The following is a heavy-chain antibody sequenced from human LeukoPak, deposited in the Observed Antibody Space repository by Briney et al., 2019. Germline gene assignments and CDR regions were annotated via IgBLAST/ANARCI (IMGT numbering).Heavy chain of an antibody. V-gene: IGHV3-48*01. CDR3: ARDYDYIRYYGMDV. Sequence: GGSLRLSCAASGFTFSSYSMNWVRQAPGKGLEWVSYISSSSSTIYYADSVKGRFTISRDNAKNSLYLQMNSLRAEDTAVYYCARDYDYIRYYGMDVWGQGTTVTVSS. CDR2: ISSSSSTI. J-gene: IGHJ6*02. D-gene: IGHD4-11*01. CDR1: GFTFSSYS.